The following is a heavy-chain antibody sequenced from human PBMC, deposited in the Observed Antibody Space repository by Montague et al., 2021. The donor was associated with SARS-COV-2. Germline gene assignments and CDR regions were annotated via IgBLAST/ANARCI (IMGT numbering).Heavy chain of an antibody. Sequence: SETLSLTCTVSGGSISSGSYYWGWIRQPPGKGLEWIRTIYYSGSTYYNPSLKSRVTISVDTSKNQFSLKLSSVTAADTAVYYCARGWFSPMLVVVIRGPFDYWGQGALVTVSS. J-gene: IGHJ4*02. D-gene: IGHD3-22*01. V-gene: IGHV4-39*07. CDR2: IYYSGST. CDR3: ARGWFSPMLVVVIRGPFDY. CDR1: GGSISSGSYY.